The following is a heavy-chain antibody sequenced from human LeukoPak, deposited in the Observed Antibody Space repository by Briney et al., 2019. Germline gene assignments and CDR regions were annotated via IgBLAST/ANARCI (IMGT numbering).Heavy chain of an antibody. V-gene: IGHV3-48*04. CDR1: GFSFSNYN. Sequence: PGGSLRLSCAPSGFSFSNYNMNWVRQAPGKGLEWVSYISRSSSTIKYADSVKGRFTISRDNAKNSLYLQMNSLRAEDTAVYYCARDRHDYGSNQVYYFDYWGQGTLVTVSS. CDR3: ARDRHDYGSNQVYYFDY. CDR2: ISRSSSTI. J-gene: IGHJ4*02. D-gene: IGHD4-23*01.